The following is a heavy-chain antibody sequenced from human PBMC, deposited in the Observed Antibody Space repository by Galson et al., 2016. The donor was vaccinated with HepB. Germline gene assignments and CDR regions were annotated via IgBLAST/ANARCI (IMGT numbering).Heavy chain of an antibody. CDR2: ISYDGSNK. Sequence: FLRLSCASSGLTYSRHAMHWARQAPGKGLELTAIISYDGSNKYTADSVKGRFTISRDNSKNTVYLQMSSLRAEDTAIYYCARASTSVWTSQHWGQGTLVTVSS. CDR3: ARASTSVWTSQH. CDR1: GLTYSRHA. J-gene: IGHJ1*01. D-gene: IGHD2-2*01. V-gene: IGHV3-30*07.